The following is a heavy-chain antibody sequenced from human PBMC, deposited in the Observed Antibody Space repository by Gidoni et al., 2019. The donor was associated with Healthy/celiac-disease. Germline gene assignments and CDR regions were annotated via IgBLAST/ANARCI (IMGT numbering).Heavy chain of an antibody. J-gene: IGHJ4*02. D-gene: IGHD6-19*01. CDR3: ARDQWLVGGGFDY. V-gene: IGHV4-61*02. CDR1: GVSISSGSYY. Sequence: QLQESGPGLVNPSQTLSLTCTVSGVSISSGSYYWSWSRQPAGKGLEWIGRIYTSGSTNYNPSLKSRATISGDTSKNQVSRKLSCVTAADTAVYYCARDQWLVGGGFDYWGQGTLVTVSS. CDR2: IYTSGST.